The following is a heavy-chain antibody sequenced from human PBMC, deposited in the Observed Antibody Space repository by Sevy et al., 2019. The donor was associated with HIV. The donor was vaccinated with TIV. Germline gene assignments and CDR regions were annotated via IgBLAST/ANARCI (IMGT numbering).Heavy chain of an antibody. CDR1: GYTFSNYW. J-gene: IGHJ4*01. CDR2: IYPGDSDT. Sequence: GESLKISCKGSGYTFSNYWIGWVRQMPGKGLEWMGGIYPGDSDTRDSPSFQGQVNISADKSSSTAYLKWSSLKTSDTAIYYCARYPIVVVPAAAYYFDYWGHGTLVTLSS. V-gene: IGHV5-51*01. CDR3: ARYPIVVVPAAAYYFDY. D-gene: IGHD2-2*01.